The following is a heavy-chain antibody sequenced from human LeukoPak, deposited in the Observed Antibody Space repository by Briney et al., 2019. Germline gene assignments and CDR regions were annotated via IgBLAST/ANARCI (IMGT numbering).Heavy chain of an antibody. CDR2: ISAYNGNT. CDR1: GYTFTSYG. V-gene: IGHV1-18*01. J-gene: IGHJ4*02. Sequence: GASVKVSCKASGYTFTSYGISWVRQAPGQGLEWLGWISAYNGNTNYAQKLQGRATLTTDTSTSTAYMELRSLRSDDTAVYYCARGAIAVARGYPSDYWGQGTLVTVSS. D-gene: IGHD6-19*01. CDR3: ARGAIAVARGYPSDY.